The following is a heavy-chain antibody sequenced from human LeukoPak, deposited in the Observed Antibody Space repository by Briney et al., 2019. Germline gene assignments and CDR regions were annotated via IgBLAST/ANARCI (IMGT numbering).Heavy chain of an antibody. CDR3: ARGAYFDV. Sequence: ASVKVSCKASGYTFTSYYIHWVRQAPGQGLEWMGIINPSGGSTTYAQKFQGRVAMTRDTSTSRVYMEVSSLRSEDTAVYYCARGAYFDVLGQGTLVTVSS. CDR2: INPSGGST. J-gene: IGHJ4*02. CDR1: GYTFTSYY. V-gene: IGHV1-46*01.